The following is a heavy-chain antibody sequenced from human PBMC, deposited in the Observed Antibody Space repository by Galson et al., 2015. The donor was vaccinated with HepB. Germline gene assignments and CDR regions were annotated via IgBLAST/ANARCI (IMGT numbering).Heavy chain of an antibody. CDR1: GVTVGSYW. CDR3: VRTQYYFDY. D-gene: IGHD4-11*01. CDR2: INLDGSST. V-gene: IGHV3-74*01. Sequence: ALRLAGAAAGVTVGSYWMDWVRQAPGEGLVGVSNINLDGSSTNYADCVKGRSTISRSNAKNTLYLQMNSLRAEDTAVYYCVRTQYYFDYWGQGILVTVSS. J-gene: IGHJ4*02.